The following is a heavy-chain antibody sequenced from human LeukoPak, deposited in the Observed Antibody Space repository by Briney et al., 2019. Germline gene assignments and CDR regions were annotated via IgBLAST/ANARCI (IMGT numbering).Heavy chain of an antibody. CDR2: IRYDGSNK. J-gene: IGHJ3*02. Sequence: PGGSLRLSCAASGFTFSSYGMHWVRQAPGKGLEWVAFIRYDGSNKYYADSVKGRFTISRDNSKNTLYLQMNSLRAEDTAVYYCAKLGGRFLEWLPGETEYAFDIWGQGTMVTVSS. CDR1: GFTFSSYG. D-gene: IGHD3-3*01. V-gene: IGHV3-30*02. CDR3: AKLGGRFLEWLPGETEYAFDI.